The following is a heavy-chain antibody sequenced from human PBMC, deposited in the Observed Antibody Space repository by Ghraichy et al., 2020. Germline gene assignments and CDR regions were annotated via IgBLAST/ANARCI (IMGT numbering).Heavy chain of an antibody. D-gene: IGHD6-13*01. V-gene: IGHV3-30*04. CDR1: GFIFSSYA. CDR2: ISYHGTNK. CDR3: ARDQSQQLPNSDYYYGMDV. J-gene: IGHJ6*02. Sequence: GGSLRLSCAASGFIFSSYATHWVRQAPGKGLEWVAVISYHGTNKYYADSVKGRFTISRDNSKTTLYLQMNSLRAEDTGVYYCARDQSQQLPNSDYYYGMDVWGRGTTVTVSS.